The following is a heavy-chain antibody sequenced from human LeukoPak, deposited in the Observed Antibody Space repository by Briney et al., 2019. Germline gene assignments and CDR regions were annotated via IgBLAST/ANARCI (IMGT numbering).Heavy chain of an antibody. D-gene: IGHD1-26*01. CDR1: GFTFSSYA. Sequence: PGGSLRLSCAASGFTFSSYAMSWVRQAPGKGLEWVSAISGSGGSTYYADSVKGRFTISRDNSKNTLYLQMNSLRAEDTAVYYCAKDPFRGSYYVSGADYWGQGTLVTVSS. V-gene: IGHV3-23*01. J-gene: IGHJ4*02. CDR3: AKDPFRGSYYVSGADY. CDR2: ISGSGGST.